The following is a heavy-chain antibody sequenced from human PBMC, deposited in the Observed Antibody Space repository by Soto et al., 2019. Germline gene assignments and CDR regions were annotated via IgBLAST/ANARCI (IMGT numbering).Heavy chain of an antibody. J-gene: IGHJ4*02. CDR2: ISYGGSNK. V-gene: IGHV3-30-3*01. Sequence: QVQLVESGGGVVQPGRSLRLSCAPSGFTFSSYAMHWVRQAPGKGLEWVAVISYGGSNKYYADSVKGRFTISRDNSKNTLYLQMNSLRAEDTAVYYCAREIERLLGYWGQGTLVTVSS. D-gene: IGHD3-3*01. CDR1: GFTFSSYA. CDR3: AREIERLLGY.